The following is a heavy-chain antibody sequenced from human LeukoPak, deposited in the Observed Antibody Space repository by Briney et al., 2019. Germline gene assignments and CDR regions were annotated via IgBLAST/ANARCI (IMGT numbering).Heavy chain of an antibody. CDR2: LYSGGLT. V-gene: IGHV4-39*01. J-gene: IGHJ3*02. CDR1: GASISSSDYY. CDR3: TSGGYSSGWYGSFDI. D-gene: IGHD6-19*01. Sequence: SETLSLTCTVSGASISSSDYYWGWIRQPPGKGLEWIGSLYSGGLTYYNPSLKSRVTISVDTSKNQFSLKVTSVTAADTAVYSCTSGGYSSGWYGSFDIWGQWTVVTVSS.